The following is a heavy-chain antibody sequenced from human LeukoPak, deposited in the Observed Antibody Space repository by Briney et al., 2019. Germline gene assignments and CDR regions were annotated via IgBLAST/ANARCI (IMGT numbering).Heavy chain of an antibody. CDR1: GGSISSSNHY. Sequence: SETLSLTCTVSGGSISSSNHYWGWIRQPPGKGLEWIGSIRYRGSTYYNPSLKSRVTISIDSSKNQFSLKLSSVTAADTAVYYCERNDPFDYWGQGTLVTVSS. V-gene: IGHV4-39*01. CDR3: ERNDPFDY. CDR2: IRYRGST. D-gene: IGHD1-1*01. J-gene: IGHJ4*02.